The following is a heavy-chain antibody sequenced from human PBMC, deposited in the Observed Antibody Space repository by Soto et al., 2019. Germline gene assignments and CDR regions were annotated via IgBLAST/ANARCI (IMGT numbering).Heavy chain of an antibody. D-gene: IGHD2-8*01. CDR2: IYPGDSDT. CDR1: GYNFNRYW. J-gene: IGHJ3*02. V-gene: IGHV5-51*01. CDR3: ARSLVNGTYEAFDI. Sequence: GESLKISCKGSGYNFNRYWIGWVRQMPGKGLEWMGVIYPGDSDTRYSPSLQGQVTISADQSSSAAYLQWSSLQASDSATYYCARSLVNGTYEAFDIWRQGTMVTVSS.